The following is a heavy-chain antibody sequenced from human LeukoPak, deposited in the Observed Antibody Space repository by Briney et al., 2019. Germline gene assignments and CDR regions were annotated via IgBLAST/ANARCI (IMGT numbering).Heavy chain of an antibody. J-gene: IGHJ4*02. CDR1: GFTFSSYW. Sequence: PGGSLRLSCAASGFTFSSYWMHWVRQVPGKGLVWVSHIKNDDGSYTSYADSVKGRFTISRDNAKNTLYLQMNSLRVEDTAVYYCARDLTGRSNYWGQGTLVTVSS. V-gene: IGHV3-74*01. D-gene: IGHD1-26*01. CDR3: ARDLTGRSNY. CDR2: IKNDDGSYT.